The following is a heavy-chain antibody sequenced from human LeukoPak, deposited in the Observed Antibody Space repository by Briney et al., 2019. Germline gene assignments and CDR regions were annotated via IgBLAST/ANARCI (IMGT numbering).Heavy chain of an antibody. CDR3: ARSITIFGVRRNNWFDP. Sequence: PSETLSLTCTVSGGSISSYYWSWIRQPPGKGLEWIGYIYYSGSTNYNPSLKSRVTISVDTSKNQFSLKLSSVTAADTAVYYCARSITIFGVRRNNWFDPWGQGTLVTVSS. CDR2: IYYSGST. V-gene: IGHV4-59*01. D-gene: IGHD3-3*01. CDR1: GGSISSYY. J-gene: IGHJ5*02.